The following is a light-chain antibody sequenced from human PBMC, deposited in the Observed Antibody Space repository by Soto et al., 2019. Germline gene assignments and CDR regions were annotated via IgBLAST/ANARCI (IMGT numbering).Light chain of an antibody. V-gene: IGKV3-20*01. CDR1: QSVSSSY. J-gene: IGKJ5*01. CDR3: QQYGSSPPVT. CDR2: GAS. Sequence: EIVLTQSTGTLSLSPGERATLSCRASQSVSSSYLAWYQQKPGQAPRLLIYGASGRATGIPDRFSGSGSGTDFTLTISRLEPEDFAVYYCQQYGSSPPVTFGQGTRLEI.